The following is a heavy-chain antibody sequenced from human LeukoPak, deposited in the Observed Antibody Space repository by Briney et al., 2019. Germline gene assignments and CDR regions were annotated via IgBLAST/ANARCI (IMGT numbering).Heavy chain of an antibody. Sequence: PSETLSLTCSVSAVSISSSSWWSWVRQSPGKGLEWIGEIYLYGTTNYNASLKSRVTISVDTSKNQSSLKLSSVTAADTAVYYCARDDSYGYFDYWGQGTLVTVSS. V-gene: IGHV4-4*02. D-gene: IGHD4-17*01. CDR2: IYLYGTT. CDR1: AVSISSSSW. J-gene: IGHJ4*02. CDR3: ARDDSYGYFDY.